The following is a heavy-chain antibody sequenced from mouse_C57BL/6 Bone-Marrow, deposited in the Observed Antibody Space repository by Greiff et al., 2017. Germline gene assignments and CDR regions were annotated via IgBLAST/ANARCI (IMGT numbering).Heavy chain of an antibody. J-gene: IGHJ4*01. CDR1: GFSLTSYG. D-gene: IGHD2-14*01. CDR3: ARMVLVRRYSMDY. CDR2: IWSGGST. Sequence: QVQLQQSGPGLVQPSQSLSITCTVSGFSLTSYGVHWVRQSPGQGLEWLGVIWSGGSTDYNAAFISRLSIIKENSKSQVFFKMNILQADDTAIYYYARMVLVRRYSMDYWGQGTSLTVSS. V-gene: IGHV2-2*01.